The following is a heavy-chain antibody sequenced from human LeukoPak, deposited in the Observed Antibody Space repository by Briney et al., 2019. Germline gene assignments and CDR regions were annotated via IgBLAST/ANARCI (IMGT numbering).Heavy chain of an antibody. V-gene: IGHV3-11*01. CDR2: ISSSGSTI. J-gene: IGHJ6*02. CDR1: GFTFSDYY. CDR3: ARGLRYFDWLFTYYGMDV. D-gene: IGHD3-9*01. Sequence: GSLRLSCAASGFTFSDYYMSWIRQAPGKGLEWVSYISSSGSTIYYADSVKGRFTISRDNAKNSLYLQMNSLRAEDTAVYYCARGLRYFDWLFTYYGMDVWGQGTTVTVSS.